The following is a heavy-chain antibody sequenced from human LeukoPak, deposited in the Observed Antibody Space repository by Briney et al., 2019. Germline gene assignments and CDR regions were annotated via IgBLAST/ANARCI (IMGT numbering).Heavy chain of an antibody. D-gene: IGHD3-10*01. CDR1: GFTFSNYW. CDR2: IKQDGSKK. Sequence: GGSLRLSCAGSGFTFSNYWMSWVRQAPGKGLEWVANIKQDGSKKFYVDSVKGRLTISRDNAKNSLYLQINSLRPEDTAVYYCARDGGMLYYYGSGSYPGAMDVWGQGTTVTVSS. CDR3: ARDGGMLYYYGSGSYPGAMDV. V-gene: IGHV3-7*01. J-gene: IGHJ6*02.